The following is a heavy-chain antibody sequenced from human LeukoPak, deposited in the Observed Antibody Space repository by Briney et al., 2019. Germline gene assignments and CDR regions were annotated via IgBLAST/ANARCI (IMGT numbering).Heavy chain of an antibody. CDR1: GGSISSSSYY. CDR3: ARGLIVVVKVYGMDV. J-gene: IGHJ6*02. Sequence: SETLSLTCTVSGGSISSSSYYWGWIRQPPGKGLEWIGSIYYSGSTYYNPSLKSRVTISVDTSKNQFSLKLSSVTAADTAVYYCARGLIVVVKVYGMDVWGQGTTVTVSS. V-gene: IGHV4-39*07. CDR2: IYYSGST. D-gene: IGHD3-22*01.